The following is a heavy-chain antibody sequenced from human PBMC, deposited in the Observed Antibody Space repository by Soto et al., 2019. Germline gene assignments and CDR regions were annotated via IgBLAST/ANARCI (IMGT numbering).Heavy chain of an antibody. D-gene: IGHD5-12*01. V-gene: IGHV3-13*01. J-gene: IGHJ4*02. CDR3: ARDSDVDIVADYFDPGSY. CDR2: IGTAGDT. Sequence: GGSLRLSCAASGFTFSSYDMHWVRKATGKGLEWVSAIGTAGDTYYPGSVKGRFTISRENAKNSLYLQMNSLRAGDTAVCYCARDSDVDIVADYFDPGSYWGQGTLVTVSS. CDR1: GFTFSSYD.